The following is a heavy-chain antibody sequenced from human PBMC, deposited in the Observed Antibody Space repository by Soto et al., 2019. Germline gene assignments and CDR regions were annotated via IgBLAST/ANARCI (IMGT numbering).Heavy chain of an antibody. V-gene: IGHV4-61*01. CDR3: ARDRTGDPKFFDY. CDR1: GGSVSSGSYY. J-gene: IGHJ4*02. Sequence: SETLSLTCTVSGGSVSSGSYYWSWIRQPPGKGLEWIGYIYYSGTTHYNPSLKSRVTISVDTSKKQFSLKLTSVTAADTAVYSCARDRTGDPKFFDYWGRGTLVTVSS. D-gene: IGHD1-1*01. CDR2: IYYSGTT.